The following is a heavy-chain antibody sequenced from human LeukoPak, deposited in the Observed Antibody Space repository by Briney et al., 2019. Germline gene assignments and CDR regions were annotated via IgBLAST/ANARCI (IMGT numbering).Heavy chain of an antibody. D-gene: IGHD6-13*01. V-gene: IGHV3-53*01. J-gene: IGHJ3*02. Sequence: GGSLRLSCAASGFTVSSNYMSWVRQAPGKGLEWVSVIYSGGSTYYADSVKGRSTISRDNSKNTLYLQMNSLRAEDTAVYYCARDLKQLHAFDIWGQGTMVTVSS. CDR2: IYSGGST. CDR1: GFTVSSNY. CDR3: ARDLKQLHAFDI.